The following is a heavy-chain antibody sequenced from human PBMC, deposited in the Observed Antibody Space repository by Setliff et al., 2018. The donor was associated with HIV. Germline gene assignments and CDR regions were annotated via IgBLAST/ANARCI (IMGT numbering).Heavy chain of an antibody. CDR3: ARERDSNGYQFDY. CDR2: INAGNGNT. D-gene: IGHD3-22*01. J-gene: IGHJ4*02. Sequence: ASVKVSCKASGYTFTNYAMHWVRQAPGQRLEWMGWINAGNGNTKYLQDLQGRVTITKDRSASTAYMEVSNLRSEDMAVYYCARERDSNGYQFDYWGQGTLVTVSS. V-gene: IGHV1-3*03. CDR1: GYTFTNYA.